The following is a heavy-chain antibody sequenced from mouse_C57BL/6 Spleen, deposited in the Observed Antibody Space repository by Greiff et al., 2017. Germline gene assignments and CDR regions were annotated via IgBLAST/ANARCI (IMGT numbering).Heavy chain of an antibody. CDR2: IYPRDGST. D-gene: IGHD2-1*01. CDR1: GYTFTDHT. CDR3: ARLGYGSFYDMDY. V-gene: IGHV1-78*01. J-gene: IGHJ4*01. Sequence: QVQLQQSDAELVKPGASVKISCKVSGYTFTDHTIHWMKQRPEQGLEWIGYIYPRDGSTKYNEKFKGKATLTVDTSSSTAYMELHSLTSEDSAVYFCARLGYGSFYDMDYWGQGTSVTVSS.